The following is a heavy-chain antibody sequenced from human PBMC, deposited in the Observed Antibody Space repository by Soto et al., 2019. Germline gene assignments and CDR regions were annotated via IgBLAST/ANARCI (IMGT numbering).Heavy chain of an antibody. J-gene: IGHJ6*02. V-gene: IGHV1-8*01. CDR2: MNPKSGYT. CDR1: GYTFSSYD. D-gene: IGHD2-21*01. CDR3: ARAYGDLDV. Sequence: QVQLVQSGAEVKKPGASVKVSCKASGYTFSSYDINWVRQATGQGLEWMGWMNPKSGYTGYAQKFQGRVTMTRDTAISTAYMAVSSLRSEDTAIYYCARAYGDLDVWGQGTTVTVSS.